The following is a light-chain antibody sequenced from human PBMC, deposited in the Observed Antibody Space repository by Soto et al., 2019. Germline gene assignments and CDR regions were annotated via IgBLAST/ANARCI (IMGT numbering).Light chain of an antibody. J-gene: IGKJ4*01. Sequence: EIVMTQSPATLSVAPGERATLSCRASQSVSSNLAWYQHRPGQAPRLLIYGASTRATGIPARFSGSGSGTEFTLTISSLQSEDFAVYYCQQYHNWPPLTFGGGTKVEIK. CDR2: GAS. CDR1: QSVSSN. CDR3: QQYHNWPPLT. V-gene: IGKV3-15*01.